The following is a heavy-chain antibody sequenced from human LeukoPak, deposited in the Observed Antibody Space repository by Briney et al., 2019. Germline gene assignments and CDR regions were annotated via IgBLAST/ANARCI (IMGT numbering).Heavy chain of an antibody. Sequence: SVKVSCKASGGTFSSYAISWVRQAPGQGLEWMGGIIPIFGTANYAQKFQGRVTITADESTSTAYMELSSLRSEDTTVYYCARGGYYGSGSYYLIRYYGMDVWGQGTTVTVSS. CDR3: ARGGYYGSGSYYLIRYYGMDV. CDR1: GGTFSSYA. D-gene: IGHD3-10*01. J-gene: IGHJ6*02. V-gene: IGHV1-69*13. CDR2: IIPIFGTA.